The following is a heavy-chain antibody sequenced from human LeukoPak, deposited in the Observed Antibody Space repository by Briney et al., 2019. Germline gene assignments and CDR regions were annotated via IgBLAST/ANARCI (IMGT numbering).Heavy chain of an antibody. J-gene: IGHJ4*02. V-gene: IGHV2-26*02. Sequence: SGPTLVNPTETFTLTCSVSGFSLSTAQMGVGWFRQPPGKALEWLAHIVSNDEKAYSTSLKTRLTISKDTSKSQVLLTMSNVDPVDTATYYCARGASGYGGYDSWGQGTLVTVSS. CDR1: GFSLSTAQMG. CDR3: ARGASGYGGYDS. CDR2: IVSNDEK. D-gene: IGHD5-12*01.